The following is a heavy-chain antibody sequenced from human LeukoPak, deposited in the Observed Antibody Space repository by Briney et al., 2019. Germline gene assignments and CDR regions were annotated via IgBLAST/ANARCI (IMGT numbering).Heavy chain of an antibody. D-gene: IGHD3-10*01. CDR1: GFTFGDYA. V-gene: IGHV3-43*02. Sequence: GGSLRLSCAASGFTFGDYAMHWVRQVPGKGLEWVSLISRDGDTTYYADSVKGRFTISRDNSKDSLYLQMNSLRTEDTALYYWVKVGGRHHGHRGQGTLVTVSP. CDR3: VKVGGRHHGH. CDR2: ISRDGDTT. J-gene: IGHJ4*02.